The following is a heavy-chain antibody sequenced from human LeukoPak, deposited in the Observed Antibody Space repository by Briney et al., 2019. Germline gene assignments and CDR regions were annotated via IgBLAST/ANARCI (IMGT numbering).Heavy chain of an antibody. D-gene: IGHD2-2*01. Sequence: PSQTLSLTCTVSGGSISSGGYYWSWIRQPPGKGLEWIGYIYHSGSTYYNPSLKSRVTISVDTSKNQFSLKLSSVTAADTAVYYCARVSDIVVVPAATLDAFDIWGQGTMVTVSS. V-gene: IGHV4-30-2*05. CDR2: IYHSGST. CDR3: ARVSDIVVVPAATLDAFDI. CDR1: GGSISSGGYY. J-gene: IGHJ3*02.